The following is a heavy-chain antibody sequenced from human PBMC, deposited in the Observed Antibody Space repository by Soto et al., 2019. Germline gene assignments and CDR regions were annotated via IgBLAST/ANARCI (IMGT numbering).Heavy chain of an antibody. CDR2: ISAYNGNT. Sequence: QVQLVQSGAEVKKPGASVKVSCKASGYTFTSYGISWVRQAPGQGLEWMGWISAYNGNTNYAQKLQGRVTMTTDTSTSTAYMELRSLRSDDTAVYYCARAYDFWSGYYQGGADYYYYMDVWDKGTTVTVSS. J-gene: IGHJ6*03. CDR3: ARAYDFWSGYYQGGADYYYYMDV. D-gene: IGHD3-3*01. V-gene: IGHV1-18*01. CDR1: GYTFTSYG.